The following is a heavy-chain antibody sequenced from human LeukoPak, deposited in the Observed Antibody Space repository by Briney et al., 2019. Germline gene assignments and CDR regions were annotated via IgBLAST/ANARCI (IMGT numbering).Heavy chain of an antibody. CDR3: ARGGVGYSYGQIRIFDY. D-gene: IGHD5-18*01. CDR2: INHSGST. J-gene: IGHJ4*02. V-gene: IGHV4-34*01. Sequence: PSETLSLTCAVYGVSFSGYYWSWIRQPPGKGLEWIGEINHSGSTNYNPSLKSRVTISVDTSKNQFSLKLSSVTAADTAVYYCARGGVGYSYGQIRIFDYWGQGTLVTVSS. CDR1: GVSFSGYY.